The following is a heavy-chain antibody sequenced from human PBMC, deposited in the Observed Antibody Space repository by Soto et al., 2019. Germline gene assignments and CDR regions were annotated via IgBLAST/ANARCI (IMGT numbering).Heavy chain of an antibody. Sequence: EVQLLESGGGLVQPGGSLRLSCAASGFTFRNYAMSWVRQAPGEGPEWVSNTSEDGDQANYADSVKGRFTISRDNSKNTLYLQMSSLRAEDTGLYYCAKDCMVGADWYFDLFCRGTLVTVSS. CDR2: TSEDGDQA. V-gene: IGHV3-23*01. CDR3: AKDCMVGADWYFDL. CDR1: GFTFRNYA. D-gene: IGHD1-26*01. J-gene: IGHJ2*01.